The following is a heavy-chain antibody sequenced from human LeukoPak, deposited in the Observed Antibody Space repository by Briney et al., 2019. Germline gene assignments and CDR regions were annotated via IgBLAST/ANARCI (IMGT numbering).Heavy chain of an antibody. J-gene: IGHJ3*02. CDR2: ISGSGDST. Sequence: GGSLRLSCAASGFTFSSYAMNWVRQAPGKGLEWVSAISGSGDSTYYADAVKGRFTISRDNSTNTLYLQMNSLRAEDTAVYYCAKDTRYQLLDAFDIWGQGTMVTVSS. CDR1: GFTFSSYA. CDR3: AKDTRYQLLDAFDI. V-gene: IGHV3-23*01. D-gene: IGHD2-2*01.